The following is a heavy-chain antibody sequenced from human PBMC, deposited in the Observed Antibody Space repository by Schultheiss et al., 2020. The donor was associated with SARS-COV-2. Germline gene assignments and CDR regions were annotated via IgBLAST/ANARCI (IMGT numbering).Heavy chain of an antibody. J-gene: IGHJ4*02. D-gene: IGHD6-19*01. Sequence: GGSLRLSCAASGFTFSSYEMSWVRQAPGKGLEWVAVIWYDGSNKYYADSVKGRFTISRDNSKNTLYLQMNSLRAEDTAVYYCAKDSPVAEDWGQGTLVTVSS. V-gene: IGHV3-33*06. CDR1: GFTFSSYE. CDR2: IWYDGSNK. CDR3: AKDSPVAED.